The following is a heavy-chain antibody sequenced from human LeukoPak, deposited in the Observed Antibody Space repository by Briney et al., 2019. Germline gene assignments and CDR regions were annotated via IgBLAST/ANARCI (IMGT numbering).Heavy chain of an antibody. CDR3: ARGHYYDSTSLDY. J-gene: IGHJ4*02. Sequence: SETLSLTCTVSGGSISSGGYYWSWIRQPPGKGLEWIGEINHSGSTNYNPSLKSRVTISVDTSKNQFSLKLSSVTAADTAVYYCARGHYYDSTSLDYWGQGTLVTVSS. CDR1: GGSISSGGYY. V-gene: IGHV4-39*07. CDR2: INHSGST. D-gene: IGHD3-22*01.